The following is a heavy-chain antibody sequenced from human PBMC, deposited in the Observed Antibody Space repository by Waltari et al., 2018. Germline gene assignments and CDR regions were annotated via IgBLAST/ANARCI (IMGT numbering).Heavy chain of an antibody. V-gene: IGHV3-74*01. Sequence: EVQLVESGGGLVQPGGSLRLSCAASGFSFSGYWMHWVRQAPGKGLVWVSRIHSDGRSTSYADSVRGRFTISRDNAKNTVYLQMNSLRADDTAVYFCARDGLGSSHDYWGQGTLVTVSS. J-gene: IGHJ4*02. CDR2: IHSDGRST. CDR1: GFSFSGYW. CDR3: ARDGLGSSHDY. D-gene: IGHD6-6*01.